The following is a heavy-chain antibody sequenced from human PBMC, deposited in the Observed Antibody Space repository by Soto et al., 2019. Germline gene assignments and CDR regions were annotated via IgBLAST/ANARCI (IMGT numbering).Heavy chain of an antibody. CDR1: GYTFTSYG. D-gene: IGHD6-13*01. CDR3: ARGGAAAALNYYYGMDV. Sequence: ASVKVSCKASGYTFTSYGISWVRQAPGQGLEWMGWISAYNGNTNYAQKLQGRVTMTTDTSTSTAYMELRSLRSDDTAVYYCARGGAAAALNYYYGMDVWGQGTTVTVSS. V-gene: IGHV1-18*01. J-gene: IGHJ6*02. CDR2: ISAYNGNT.